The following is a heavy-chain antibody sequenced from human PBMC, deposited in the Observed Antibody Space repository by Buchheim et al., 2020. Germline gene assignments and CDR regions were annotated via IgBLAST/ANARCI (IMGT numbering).Heavy chain of an antibody. D-gene: IGHD4-11*01. V-gene: IGHV3-23*04. J-gene: IGHJ4*02. CDR2: TSGSDGAT. CDR3: AKDTVTTETIDY. Sequence: VQLVESGGGVVQPGRSLRLSCAASGFSFSTYPMAWVRQAPGKGLEWVSATSGSDGATYYADSVKGRFTISRDNSTNTLSLQMNSLRAEDTAVYYCAKDTVTTETIDYWGQGTL. CDR1: GFSFSTYP.